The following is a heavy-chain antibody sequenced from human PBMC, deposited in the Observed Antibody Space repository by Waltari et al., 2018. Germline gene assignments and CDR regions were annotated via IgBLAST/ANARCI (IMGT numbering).Heavy chain of an antibody. V-gene: IGHV3-23*01. CDR3: AKDLGRITMIVVVPLGAFDI. CDR1: GFTFSSYA. J-gene: IGHJ3*02. D-gene: IGHD3-22*01. CDR2: ISGSGGST. Sequence: EVQLLESGGGLVQPGGSLRLSCAASGFTFSSYAMSWVRQAPGEGLGWVSAISGSGGSTYYADSVKGRFTISRDNSKNTLYLQMNSLRAEDTAVYYCAKDLGRITMIVVVPLGAFDIWGQGTMVTVSS.